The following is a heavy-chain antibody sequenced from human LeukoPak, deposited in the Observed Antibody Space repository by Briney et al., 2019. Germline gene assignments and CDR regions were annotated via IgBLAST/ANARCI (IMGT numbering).Heavy chain of an antibody. D-gene: IGHD3-22*01. Sequence: PGKSLRLSCAASGFTFSGYPIHWVRQAPGKGLEWVAVISYDGSNKYYADSVKGRFTISRDNSKNTLYLQMNSLRAEDTAVYYCARDLGSDYYDSSGYLGFPDYWGQGTLVTVSS. J-gene: IGHJ4*02. V-gene: IGHV3-30-3*01. CDR2: ISYDGSNK. CDR3: ARDLGSDYYDSSGYLGFPDY. CDR1: GFTFSGYP.